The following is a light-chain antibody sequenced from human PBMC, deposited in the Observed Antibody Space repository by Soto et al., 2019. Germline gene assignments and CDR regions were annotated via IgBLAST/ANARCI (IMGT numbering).Light chain of an antibody. CDR2: AAS. V-gene: IGKV3-20*01. CDR3: HHYGRSPIFT. Sequence: EVVLTQSPGTLSLSAGESATLSCRASQSVASNRLAWYQQKPGQAPRLLIYAASTKAAGIPYRFSGSGSGTDFTLTISSLEPDDFGVFFCHHYGRSPIFTFGPGTTVDMK. CDR1: QSVASNR. J-gene: IGKJ3*01.